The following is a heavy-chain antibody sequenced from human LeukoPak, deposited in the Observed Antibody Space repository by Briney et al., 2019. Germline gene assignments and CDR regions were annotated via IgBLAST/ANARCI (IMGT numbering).Heavy chain of an antibody. CDR1: GGSFSGYY. J-gene: IGHJ4*02. D-gene: IGHD6-19*01. CDR2: INHSGST. CDR3: ARNTVAGTNYFDY. V-gene: IGHV4-34*01. Sequence: SETLSLTCAVYGGSFSGYYWSWIRQPPGKGLEWIGEINHSGSTNYNPSLKSRVTISVDTSKNQFSLKLSSVTAADTAVYYCARNTVAGTNYFDYWGQGTLVTVSS.